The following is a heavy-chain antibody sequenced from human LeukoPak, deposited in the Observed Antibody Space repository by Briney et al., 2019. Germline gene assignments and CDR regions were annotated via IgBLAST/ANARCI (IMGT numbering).Heavy chain of an antibody. V-gene: IGHV3-74*01. D-gene: IGHD3-10*01. CDR2: INSDGSWT. CDR1: GNYW. CDR3: AKDLYGSGSYLVDY. J-gene: IGHJ4*02. Sequence: GGSLRLSCAASGNYWMHWVRQVPGKGLVWVSHINSDGSWTSYADSVKGRFTISKDNAKNTVYLQMNSLRAEDTAVYYCAKDLYGSGSYLVDYWGQGTLVTVSS.